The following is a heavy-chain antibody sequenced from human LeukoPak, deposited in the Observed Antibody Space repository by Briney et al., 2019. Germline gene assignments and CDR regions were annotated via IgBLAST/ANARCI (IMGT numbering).Heavy chain of an antibody. CDR3: ARDSGYNPGTIDY. CDR2: ISSSGSTI. CDR1: GVTFRSYE. J-gene: IGHJ4*02. V-gene: IGHV3-48*03. Sequence: GGSLRLSCAASGVTFRSYEMNSVRQAPGNGLEWVSYISSSGSTIYYADSVKGRFTIYRDNAKNSLYLQMNSLRAEDTAVYYCARDSGYNPGTIDYWGRGTLVTVSS. D-gene: IGHD5-24*01.